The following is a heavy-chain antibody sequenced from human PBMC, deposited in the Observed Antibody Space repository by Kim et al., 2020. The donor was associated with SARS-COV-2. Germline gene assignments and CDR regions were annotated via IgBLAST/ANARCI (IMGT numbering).Heavy chain of an antibody. D-gene: IGHD5-18*01. CDR2: ISYDGSNK. Sequence: GGSLRLSCAASGFTFSSYAMHWVRQAPGKGLEWVAVISYDGSNKYYADSVKGRFTISRDNSKNTLYLQMNSLRAEDTAVYYCARDRRPIQLWFPDYGGQG. J-gene: IGHJ4*02. CDR3: ARDRRPIQLWFPDY. CDR1: GFTFSSYA. V-gene: IGHV3-30*04.